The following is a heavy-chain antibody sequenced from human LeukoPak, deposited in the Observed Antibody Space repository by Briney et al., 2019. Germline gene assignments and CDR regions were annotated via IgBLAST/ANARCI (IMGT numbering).Heavy chain of an antibody. CDR2: ISGSGGST. CDR1: GFTFSSYA. Sequence: GGSLRLSCAASGFTFSSYAMSWVRQAPGKGLEWVSAISGSGGSTNYADSVKGRFTISRDNSKNTLYLQMNSLRAEDTAVYYCAKSSGGSYSFDYWGQGTLVTVSS. D-gene: IGHD1-26*01. V-gene: IGHV3-23*01. J-gene: IGHJ4*02. CDR3: AKSSGGSYSFDY.